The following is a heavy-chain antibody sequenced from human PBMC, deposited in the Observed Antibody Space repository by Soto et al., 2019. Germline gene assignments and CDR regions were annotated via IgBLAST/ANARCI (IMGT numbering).Heavy chain of an antibody. J-gene: IGHJ6*02. CDR3: ASDVGFGDLSPRTSYYSVMDV. CDR1: GFTLSSYS. V-gene: IGHV3-30*04. D-gene: IGHD3-10*01. Sequence: QVQLVESGGGVVQPGRSLRLSCASSGFTLSSYSLHWVRQPPGKGLEWVALTSKDGGREYYADSVRGRFTISRDHSKSTLYLEMNCLRTGGTALYFCASDVGFGDLSPRTSYYSVMDVWGRGTTVTVSS. CDR2: TSKDGGRE.